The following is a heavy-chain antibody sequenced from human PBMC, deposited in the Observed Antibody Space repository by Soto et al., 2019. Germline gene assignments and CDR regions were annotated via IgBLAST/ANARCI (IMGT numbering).Heavy chain of an antibody. D-gene: IGHD6-6*01. J-gene: IGHJ5*02. CDR1: GGSISSGGYY. Sequence: TSETLSLTCTVSGGSISSGGYYWSWIRQHPGKGLEWIGYIYYSGSTYYNPSLKSRVTISVDTSKNQFSLKLSSVTAADTAVYYCARGSSSSPWFDPWGQGTLVTVS. V-gene: IGHV4-31*03. CDR3: ARGSSSSPWFDP. CDR2: IYYSGST.